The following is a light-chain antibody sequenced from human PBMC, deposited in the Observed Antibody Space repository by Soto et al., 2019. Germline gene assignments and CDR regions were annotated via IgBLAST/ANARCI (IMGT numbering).Light chain of an antibody. J-gene: IGKJ4*01. CDR1: QDISSW. CDR3: QQANSFPLT. Sequence: DLQMTQSPSSVSASVGDRVTITCRASQDISSWLAWYQQKPGKAPQLLIHAASSLQSEVPSRFSGSGSGTDFSLTISSLQPEDFAIYYCQQANSFPLTFGGGTKVEIK. V-gene: IGKV1-12*01. CDR2: AAS.